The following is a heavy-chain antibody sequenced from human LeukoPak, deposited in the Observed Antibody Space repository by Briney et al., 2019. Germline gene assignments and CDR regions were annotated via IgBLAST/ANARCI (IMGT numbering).Heavy chain of an antibody. J-gene: IGHJ6*03. D-gene: IGHD3-22*01. CDR1: GYTFTSYY. Sequence: GASVKVSCKASGYTFTSYYMHWVRQAPGQGLEWMGIINPSGGSTSYAQKFQGRVSMTRDMSTGTVYMEMSSLRSEDTAVYYCAREASNRFHYFDGRVYYKRRYYYYMDVWGKGTTVTVSS. CDR2: INPSGGST. CDR3: AREASNRFHYFDGRVYYKRRYYYYMDV. V-gene: IGHV1-46*01.